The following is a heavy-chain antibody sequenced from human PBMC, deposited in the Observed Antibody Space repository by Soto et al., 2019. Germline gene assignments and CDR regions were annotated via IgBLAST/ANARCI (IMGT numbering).Heavy chain of an antibody. D-gene: IGHD2-8*01. CDR2: IIPIFGTA. CDR1: GGTFSSYA. CDR3: ASGLMVYAAQRYYYGMDV. V-gene: IGHV1-69*13. Sequence: AASVKVSCKASGGTFSSYAISWVRQAPGQGLEWMGGIIPIFGTANYAQKFQGRVTITADESTSTAYMELSSLRSEDTAVYYCASGLMVYAAQRYYYGMDVWGQGTTVTVYS. J-gene: IGHJ6*02.